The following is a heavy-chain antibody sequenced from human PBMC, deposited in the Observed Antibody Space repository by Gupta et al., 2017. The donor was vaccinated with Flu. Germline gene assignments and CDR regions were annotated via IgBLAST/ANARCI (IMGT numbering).Heavy chain of an antibody. Sequence: SWVRQAPGKGLEWVASTNQDETEKYYVDSVKGRFTISRDNAKNSLYLHMNSLRAEETAVYFCARDLLRGSLKWEQRGAFDYWGQGILVTVSS. J-gene: IGHJ4*02. D-gene: IGHD1-26*01. V-gene: IGHV3-7*01. CDR2: TNQDETEK. CDR3: ARDLLRGSLKWEQRGAFDY.